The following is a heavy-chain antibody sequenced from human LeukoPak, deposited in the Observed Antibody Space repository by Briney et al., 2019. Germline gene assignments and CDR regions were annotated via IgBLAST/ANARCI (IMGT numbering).Heavy chain of an antibody. V-gene: IGHV4-39*07. CDR3: AREPAGVRPGSYYRHFDY. D-gene: IGHD3-10*01. Sequence: KSSETLSLTCTVSGASISTNSYYWGWIRQPPGKGLEWIGSIYHSGSTYYNPSLKSRVTISVDTSKNQFSLKLSSVTAADTAVYYCAREPAGVRPGSYYRHFDYWGQGTLVTVSS. J-gene: IGHJ4*02. CDR1: GASISTNSYY. CDR2: IYHSGST.